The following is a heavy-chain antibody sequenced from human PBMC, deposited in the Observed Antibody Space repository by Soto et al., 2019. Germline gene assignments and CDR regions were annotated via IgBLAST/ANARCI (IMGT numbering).Heavy chain of an antibody. V-gene: IGHV3-33*06. J-gene: IGHJ4*02. CDR3: AKDSDHSSSWYDFDY. Sequence: GGSLRLSCAASGFTFSSYGMHWVRQAPGKGLEWVAVIWYDGSNKYYADSVKGRFTISRDNSENTLYLQMSNLRAEDTALYYCAKDSDHSSSWYDFDYWGQGTLVTVSS. D-gene: IGHD6-13*01. CDR2: IWYDGSNK. CDR1: GFTFSSYG.